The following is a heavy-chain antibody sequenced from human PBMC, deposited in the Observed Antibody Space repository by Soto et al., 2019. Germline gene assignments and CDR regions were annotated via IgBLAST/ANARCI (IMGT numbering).Heavy chain of an antibody. D-gene: IGHD2-15*01. CDR3: ARDMSRGSPLLLYDY. CDR1: GFTFSSYG. CDR2: IWYDGSNK. V-gene: IGHV3-33*01. J-gene: IGHJ4*02. Sequence: GGSLRLSCAASGFTFSSYGMHWVRQAPGKGLEWVAVIWYDGSNKYYADSVKGRFTISRDNSKNTLYLQMNSLRAEDTAVYYCARDMSRGSPLLLYDYWGQGTLVTVSS.